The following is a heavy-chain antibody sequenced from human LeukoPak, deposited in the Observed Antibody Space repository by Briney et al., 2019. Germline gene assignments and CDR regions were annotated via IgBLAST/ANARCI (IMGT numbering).Heavy chain of an antibody. V-gene: IGHV1-69*13. J-gene: IGHJ3*02. Sequence: ASVKVSCKASGGTFSSYAISWVRQAPGQGLEWMGGIIPIFGTANYAQKFQGRVTITADESTSTAYMELSSLRSEDTAVYYCARVRDGYNDAYDIWGQGTMVTVSS. D-gene: IGHD5-24*01. CDR3: ARVRDGYNDAYDI. CDR2: IIPIFGTA. CDR1: GGTFSSYA.